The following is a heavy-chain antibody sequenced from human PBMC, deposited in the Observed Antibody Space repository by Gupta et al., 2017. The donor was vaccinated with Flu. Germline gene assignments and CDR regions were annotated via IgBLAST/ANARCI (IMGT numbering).Heavy chain of an antibody. CDR2: VYYSGIT. J-gene: IGHJ4*02. V-gene: IGHV4-59*01. Sequence: QVRLQESGPGLVKPSETLSLTCVVSGDSLSSYYWSWIRQPPGKGLEWIGLVYYSGITKYSPSLKSRATISVDTSKNQFSLRLSSVTAADTAMYFCTRVYGYNGNDHWGQGALVTVSS. D-gene: IGHD5-24*01. CDR3: TRVYGYNGNDH. CDR1: GDSLSSYY.